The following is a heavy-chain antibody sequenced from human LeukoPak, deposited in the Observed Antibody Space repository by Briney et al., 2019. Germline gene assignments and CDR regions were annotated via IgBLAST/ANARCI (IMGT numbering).Heavy chain of an antibody. Sequence: PSETLSLTCSVSGGSVSSYYWSWIQQPPGKGLEWIGYIYYSGSTNYNPSLKSRVTISVDTSKNQFSLKLSSVTAADTAVYYCARDGNPFDYWGQGTLVTVSS. CDR3: ARDGNPFDY. V-gene: IGHV4-59*02. D-gene: IGHD1-14*01. J-gene: IGHJ4*02. CDR2: IYYSGST. CDR1: GGSVSSYY.